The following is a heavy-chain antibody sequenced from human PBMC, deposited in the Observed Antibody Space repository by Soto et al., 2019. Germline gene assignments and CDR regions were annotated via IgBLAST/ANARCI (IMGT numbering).Heavy chain of an antibody. CDR3: ATVGDYEPITPWYFDL. CDR2: IYYSGST. CDR1: GGSISSGDYY. Sequence: QVQLQESGPGLVKPSQTLSLTCTVSGGSISSGDYYWSWIRQPPGKGLEWIGYIYYSGSTYYNPALKSRFTISVDTSKNQFSLKLSSVTAADTAVYYCATVGDYEPITPWYFDLWGRGTLVTVSS. V-gene: IGHV4-30-4*01. D-gene: IGHD4-17*01. J-gene: IGHJ2*01.